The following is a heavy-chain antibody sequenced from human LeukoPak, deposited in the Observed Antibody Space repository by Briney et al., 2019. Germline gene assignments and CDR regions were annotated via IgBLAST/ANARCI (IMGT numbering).Heavy chain of an antibody. D-gene: IGHD1-26*01. Sequence: GGSLRLSCAASGFSSSDHWMHWVRHAPGKGLVWVSRMNSDGTTTNYADSVKGRFTISRDNAKNSLYLQMNSLRAEDTAVYYCARATKWELLDYWGQGTLVTVSS. V-gene: IGHV3-74*01. CDR3: ARATKWELLDY. CDR1: GFSSSDHW. J-gene: IGHJ4*02. CDR2: MNSDGTTT.